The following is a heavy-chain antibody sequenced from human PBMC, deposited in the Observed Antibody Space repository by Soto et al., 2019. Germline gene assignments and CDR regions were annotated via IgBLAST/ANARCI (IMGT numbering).Heavy chain of an antibody. CDR3: ARVFSDSRSFFDP. V-gene: IGHV4-31*02. CDR2: LYGSGSN. D-gene: IGHD6-13*01. Sequence: RQEPGKGLEWIGYLYGSGSNNYNPSLQSRVTVSVDTYKNQFSLKLSSVAAADTAVYYCARVFSDSRSFFDPWGQGTLVTVSS. J-gene: IGHJ5*02.